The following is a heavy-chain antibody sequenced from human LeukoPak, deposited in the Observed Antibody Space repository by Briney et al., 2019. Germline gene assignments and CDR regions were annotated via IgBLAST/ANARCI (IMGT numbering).Heavy chain of an antibody. J-gene: IGHJ4*02. CDR3: ERAREAATIDY. D-gene: IGHD6-25*01. CDR2: INHSGST. Sequence: SETLSLTCAVYGGSFSGYYWTWIRQPPGKGLEWIGEINHSGSTNYNPSLKSRVIISVDTSKNQFSLNLSSLIDADTAVYYCERAREAATIDYWGQGTLVIVSS. CDR1: GGSFSGYY. V-gene: IGHV4-34*01.